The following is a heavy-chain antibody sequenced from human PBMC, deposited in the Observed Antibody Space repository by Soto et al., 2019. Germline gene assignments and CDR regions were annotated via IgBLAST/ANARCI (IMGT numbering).Heavy chain of an antibody. J-gene: IGHJ4*02. CDR2: ISYDGSNK. D-gene: IGHD3-22*01. CDR3: AKDPGDYYDSSGYYLAGVFDY. V-gene: IGHV3-30*18. Sequence: PGGSLRLSCAASGDTFSSYGPHWVSKAPGKGLEWVAVISYDGSNKYYADSVKGRFTISRDNSKNTLYLQMNSLRAEDTAVYYCAKDPGDYYDSSGYYLAGVFDYWGQGTLVTVSS. CDR1: GDTFSSYG.